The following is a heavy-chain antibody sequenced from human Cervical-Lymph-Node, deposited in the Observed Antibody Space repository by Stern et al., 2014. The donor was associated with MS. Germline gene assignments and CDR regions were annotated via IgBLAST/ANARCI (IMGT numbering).Heavy chain of an antibody. J-gene: IGHJ6*02. D-gene: IGHD5-12*01. CDR1: GFTFTDYS. V-gene: IGHV3-21*01. CDR3: ARGYAHLDV. Sequence: EVQLLESGGGLVKPGGSLRLSCAASGFTFTDYSVNWVRQAPGKGLEWVSSISSGSSFIFYADSVKGRFAISRDNAKNSLNLQMNSLRAEDTATYYCARGYAHLDVWGQGTTVTVSS. CDR2: ISSGSSFI.